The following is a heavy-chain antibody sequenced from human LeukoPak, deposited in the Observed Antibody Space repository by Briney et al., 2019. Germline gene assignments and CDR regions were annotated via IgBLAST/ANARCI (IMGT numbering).Heavy chain of an antibody. V-gene: IGHV1-2*04. CDR1: GYTFTGYY. Sequence: ASVKVSCKASGYTFTGYYMHWVRQAPGQGLEWTGWINPNSGGTNYAQKFQGWVTMTRDTSISTAYMELSRLRSDDTAVYYCARGGYSSGWSVFDYWGQGTLVTVSS. J-gene: IGHJ4*02. CDR2: INPNSGGT. CDR3: ARGGYSSGWSVFDY. D-gene: IGHD6-19*01.